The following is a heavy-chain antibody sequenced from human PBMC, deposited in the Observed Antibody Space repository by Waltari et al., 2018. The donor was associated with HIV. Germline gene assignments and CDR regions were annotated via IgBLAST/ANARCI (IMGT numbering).Heavy chain of an antibody. D-gene: IGHD4-4*01. V-gene: IGHV7-4-1*02. CDR3: ARGGTTVTTLSGY. CDR1: GYTFTAYA. CDR2: INTETGKP. J-gene: IGHJ4*02. Sequence: QVQLVQSGSELKRPGASVKISCKASGYTFTAYALNWVRQAPGHGLEWVGWINTETGKPAYAQAFTDRFVLSLDTSVNTAFLQINSLQPEDTAVYYCARGGTTVTTLSGYWGQGTLVTVSS.